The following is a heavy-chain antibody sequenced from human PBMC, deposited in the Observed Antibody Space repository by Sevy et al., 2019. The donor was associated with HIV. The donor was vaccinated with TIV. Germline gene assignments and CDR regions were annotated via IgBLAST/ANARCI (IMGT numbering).Heavy chain of an antibody. CDR2: IYYRGST. CDR3: ARERQLVLDY. D-gene: IGHD6-13*01. J-gene: IGHJ4*02. V-gene: IGHV4-59*01. CDR1: GGSTSSYY. Sequence: SETLSLTCTVSGGSTSSYYWSWIRQPPGKGLEWIGYIYYRGSTNYNPSLKSRVTISVDTSTNQFSLKLSSVTAADTAVYYCARERQLVLDYWGQGTLVTVSS.